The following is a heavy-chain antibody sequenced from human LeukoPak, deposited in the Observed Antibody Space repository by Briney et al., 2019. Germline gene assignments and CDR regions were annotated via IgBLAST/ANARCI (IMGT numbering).Heavy chain of an antibody. CDR1: GGSFSGYY. Sequence: SETLSLTCAVYGGSFSGYYWSWIRQPPGKGLEWIGEINHSGSTNYNPSLKSRVTISVDTSKNQFSLKLSSVTAADTAVYYCARQGGFRITMVRGVHYFDYWGQGTLVTVSS. CDR2: INHSGST. D-gene: IGHD3-10*01. J-gene: IGHJ4*02. V-gene: IGHV4-34*01. CDR3: ARQGGFRITMVRGVHYFDY.